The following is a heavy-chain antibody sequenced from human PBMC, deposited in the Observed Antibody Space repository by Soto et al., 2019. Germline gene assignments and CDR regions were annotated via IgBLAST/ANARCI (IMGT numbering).Heavy chain of an antibody. V-gene: IGHV1-18*01. D-gene: IGHD3-10*01. CDR2: ISAYNGNT. J-gene: IGHJ4*02. CDR3: ARGRITMVRGVDTDY. Sequence: QVQLVQSGAEVKKPGASVKVSCKASGYTFTSYGISWVRQAPGQGLEWMGWISAYNGNTNYAQKLQGRVTMTTETSTRTAYMELRSLRSADTAVYYCARGRITMVRGVDTDYWGQGTLVTVSS. CDR1: GYTFTSYG.